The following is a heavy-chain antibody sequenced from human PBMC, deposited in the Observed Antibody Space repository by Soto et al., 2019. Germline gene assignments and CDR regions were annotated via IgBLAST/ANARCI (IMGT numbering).Heavy chain of an antibody. J-gene: IGHJ4*02. V-gene: IGHV4-59*08. CDR2: IYYSGST. D-gene: IGHD4-17*01. CDR3: ARGMTTVTTYDY. CDR1: DGSISSYY. Sequence: SETLSLTCTVSDGSISSYYWSWIRQPPGKGLEWIGYIYYSGSTNYNPSLKSRVTISVDTSKNQFSLKLSSVTAADTAVYYCARGMTTVTTYDYWGQGNLVTVSS.